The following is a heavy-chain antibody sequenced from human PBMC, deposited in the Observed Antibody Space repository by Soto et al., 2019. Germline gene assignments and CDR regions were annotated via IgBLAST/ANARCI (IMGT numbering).Heavy chain of an antibody. V-gene: IGHV3-23*01. J-gene: IGHJ4*02. Sequence: GSLRLSCAASGFTFNTYAMNWVRQAPGKGLEWVSTIGGGGGTTYFADSVKGRFTISRDNSKNTLYLQMDSLRAEDTAVYYCAKPLSGWDCFDYWGQGTLVTVSS. D-gene: IGHD6-19*01. CDR1: GFTFNTYA. CDR2: IGGGGGTT. CDR3: AKPLSGWDCFDY.